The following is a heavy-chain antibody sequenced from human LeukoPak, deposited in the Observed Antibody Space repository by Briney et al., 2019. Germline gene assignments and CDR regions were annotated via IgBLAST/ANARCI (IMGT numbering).Heavy chain of an antibody. Sequence: GGSPRLSCAASGFTFSSFAMSWVRQAPGKGLEWVSTIRTSGGSTLYADSVQGRFTISRDNSKNTLYLQMNSLRAEDTAVYYCAKDMIAAADILYFQHWGQGTLVTVSS. CDR2: IRTSGGST. J-gene: IGHJ1*01. D-gene: IGHD6-13*01. CDR3: AKDMIAAADILYFQH. V-gene: IGHV3-23*01. CDR1: GFTFSSFA.